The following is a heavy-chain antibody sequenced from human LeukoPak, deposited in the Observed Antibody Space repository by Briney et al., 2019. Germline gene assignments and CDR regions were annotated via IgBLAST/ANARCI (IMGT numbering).Heavy chain of an antibody. CDR1: GYTLTELS. CDR2: FDPEDGET. V-gene: IGHV1-24*01. D-gene: IGHD2-2*02. Sequence: GASVKVSCKVSGYTLTELSMHWVRQAPGKGLEWMGGFDPEDGETIYAQKFQGRVTMTEDTSTDTAYMELSSLRSEDTAVYYCARGGRIVVVPAAIGAFDIWGQGTMVTVSS. CDR3: ARGGRIVVVPAAIGAFDI. J-gene: IGHJ3*02.